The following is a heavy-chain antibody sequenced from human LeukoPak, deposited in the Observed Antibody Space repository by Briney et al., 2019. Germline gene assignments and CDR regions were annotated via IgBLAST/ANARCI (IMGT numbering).Heavy chain of an antibody. CDR2: IMPLFAAA. D-gene: IGHD3-22*01. Sequence: GASVKVSCKASGGTFSNYIFNWVRQAPGQGLEWMGGIMPLFAAADYAQNFQGRVTITTDESTSTVYMELSRLRSEETALYYCASHYYYDTFTYYERAPGWGQGTLVTVSS. J-gene: IGHJ4*02. V-gene: IGHV1-69*05. CDR3: ASHYYYDTFTYYERAPG. CDR1: GGTFSNYI.